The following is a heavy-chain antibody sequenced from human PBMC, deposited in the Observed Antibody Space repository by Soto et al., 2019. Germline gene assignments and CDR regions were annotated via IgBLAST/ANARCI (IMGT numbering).Heavy chain of an antibody. CDR3: AKVGVRGVPSYFSMDV. V-gene: IGHV3-23*01. J-gene: IGHJ6*02. CDR2: ISGSGGST. Sequence: EVQLLESGGGLVQPGGPLRLSCAASGFTFSSYAMSWVRQAPGKGLEWVSAISGSGGSTYYADSVTGRFTISRDNSKNKVYLHIDSLGPEDTAVYYCAKVGVRGVPSYFSMDVWGQGTTVTVSS. D-gene: IGHD3-10*01. CDR1: GFTFSSYA.